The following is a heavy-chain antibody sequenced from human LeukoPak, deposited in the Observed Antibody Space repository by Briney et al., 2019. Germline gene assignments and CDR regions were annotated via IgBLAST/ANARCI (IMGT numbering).Heavy chain of an antibody. CDR2: MNPNSGNT. D-gene: IGHD2-15*01. CDR1: GYTFTSYD. J-gene: IGHJ5*02. Sequence: GASVKVSCKASGYTFTSYDINWVRQATGQGLEWMGWMNPNSGNTGDAQKFQGRVTMTRNTSISTAYMELSSLRSEDTAVYYCARGGYCSGGSCRALKNWFDPWGQGTLVTVSS. V-gene: IGHV1-8*01. CDR3: ARGGYCSGGSCRALKNWFDP.